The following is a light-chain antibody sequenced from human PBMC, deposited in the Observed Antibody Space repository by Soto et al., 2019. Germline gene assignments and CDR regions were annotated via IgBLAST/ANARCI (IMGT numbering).Light chain of an antibody. CDR1: SSDVGAYNY. V-gene: IGLV2-14*01. CDR2: EVR. J-gene: IGLJ3*02. CDR3: SSYTTSSTWV. Sequence: QSVLTQPASVSGSPGQSITISCTGTSSDVGAYNYVSWYQHHPGKAPKLMIYEVRNRPSGVSDRFSGSRSGNTASLTISGLQAEDESDYYCSSYTTSSTWVFGGGTKLPVL.